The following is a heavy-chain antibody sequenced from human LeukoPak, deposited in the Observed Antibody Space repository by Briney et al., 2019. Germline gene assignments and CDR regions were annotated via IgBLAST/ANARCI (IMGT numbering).Heavy chain of an antibody. Sequence: SETLSLTCTVSGGSISSYYWSWIRQPPGKGLEWIGYIYYSGSTNYNPSLKSRVTISVDTSKNQFSLKLSSVTAADTAVYYCARGRETWSMVRGICSDPWGQGTLVTASS. CDR2: IYYSGST. V-gene: IGHV4-59*01. D-gene: IGHD3-10*01. CDR3: ARGRETWSMVRGICSDP. CDR1: GGSISSYY. J-gene: IGHJ5*02.